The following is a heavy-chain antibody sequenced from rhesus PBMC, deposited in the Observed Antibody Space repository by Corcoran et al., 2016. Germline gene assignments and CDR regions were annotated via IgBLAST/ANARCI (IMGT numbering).Heavy chain of an antibody. V-gene: IGHV2-174*01. Sequence: QVTLKESGPALVKPTQTLTLTCTFSGFSISTSGMGVGWIRQPPGKALEWLALIYWDDDKYYSTSLKRRLNISKDTSKNQVVLTMTNMDPVDTATYYCARNGSYCTGSGCWKEYFEFWGQGALVTVSS. CDR2: IYWDDDK. CDR1: GFSISTSGMG. CDR3: ARNGSYCTGSGCWKEYFEF. D-gene: IGHD2-21*01. J-gene: IGHJ1*01.